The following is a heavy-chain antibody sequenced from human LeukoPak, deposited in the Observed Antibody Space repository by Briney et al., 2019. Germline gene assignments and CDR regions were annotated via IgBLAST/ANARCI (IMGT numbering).Heavy chain of an antibody. V-gene: IGHV3-7*01. D-gene: IGHD2/OR15-2a*01. CDR1: GFTFSSYW. Sequence: GGSLRLSCAASGFTFSSYWMSWVRQAPGKGLEWVANIKQDGSEKYYVDSVKGRFTISRDNAKNTLYLQMNSLRAEDTAVYYCAREGRNSYWYFDLWGRGTLVTVSS. CDR3: AREGRNSYWYFDL. J-gene: IGHJ2*01. CDR2: IKQDGSEK.